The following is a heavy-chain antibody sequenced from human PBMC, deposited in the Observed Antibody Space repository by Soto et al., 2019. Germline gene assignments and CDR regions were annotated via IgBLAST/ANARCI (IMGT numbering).Heavy chain of an antibody. J-gene: IGHJ4*02. D-gene: IGHD2-21*02. CDR2: IIPIFATA. CDR3: VSGDCGGDCSFDY. Sequence: QVQLVQSGAEVKKPGSSVKVSCKASGGTFTSYGVSWVRQAPGQGLEWMGGIIPIFATANYAQKFQGRVTITADESTSPAYMELGSLRSEDSAVYYCVSGDCGGDCSFDYWGQGTLVPVSS. CDR1: GGTFTSYG. V-gene: IGHV1-69*01.